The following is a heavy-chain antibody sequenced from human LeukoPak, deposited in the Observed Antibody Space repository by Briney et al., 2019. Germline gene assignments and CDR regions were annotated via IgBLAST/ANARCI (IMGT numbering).Heavy chain of an antibody. Sequence: PSETLSLTCTVSGGSISSYYWSWIRQPPGKGLEWIGYTYYSGSTNYNPSLKSRVTISVDTSKNQFSLKLSSVTAADTAVYYCARAASIAAAGTTRNYYYYGMDVWGQGTTVTVSS. CDR3: ARAASIAAAGTTRNYYYYGMDV. CDR1: GGSISSYY. D-gene: IGHD6-13*01. V-gene: IGHV4-59*01. CDR2: TYYSGST. J-gene: IGHJ6*02.